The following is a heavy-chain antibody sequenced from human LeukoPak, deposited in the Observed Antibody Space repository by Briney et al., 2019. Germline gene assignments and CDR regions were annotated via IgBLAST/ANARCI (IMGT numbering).Heavy chain of an antibody. CDR2: LQYDRTNV. V-gene: IGHV3-30*02. J-gene: IGHJ4*02. D-gene: IGHD3-3*01. Sequence: GGSLRLSCAASRFSFSSYGMHWVRQAPGKGLEWVAYLQYDRTNVQYADSARGRFTISRDNDKNSLYLQMNGLRAEDTAVYYCARDRNTDFWSGYYTNYFDYWGQGTLVTVSS. CDR3: ARDRNTDFWSGYYTNYFDY. CDR1: RFSFSSYG.